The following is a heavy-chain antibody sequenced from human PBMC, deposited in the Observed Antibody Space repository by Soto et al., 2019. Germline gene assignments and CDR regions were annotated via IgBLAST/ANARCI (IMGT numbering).Heavy chain of an antibody. J-gene: IGHJ6*02. V-gene: IGHV1-58*01. Sequence: SVKVSCKASGFTFTSSAVQWVRQARGQRLEWIGWIVVGSGNTNYAQKFQERVTITRDMSTSTAYMELSSLRSEDTAVYYCAADRATSTMVRGVIIPSYYYYGMDVWGQGTTVTVSS. CDR3: AADRATSTMVRGVIIPSYYYYGMDV. D-gene: IGHD3-10*01. CDR2: IVVGSGNT. CDR1: GFTFTSSA.